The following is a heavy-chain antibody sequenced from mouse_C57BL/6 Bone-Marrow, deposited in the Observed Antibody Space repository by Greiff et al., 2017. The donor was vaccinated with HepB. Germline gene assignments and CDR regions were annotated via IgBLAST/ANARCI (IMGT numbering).Heavy chain of an antibody. Sequence: VQLQQSGAELVRPGASVKLSCTASGFNIKDDYMHWVKQRPEQGLEWIGWLDPENGDTEYASKFQGKATITADTSSNTAYLQRSSLTSEDTAVYYCTTDIEGYWGQGTTLTVSS. CDR3: TTDIEGY. CDR2: LDPENGDT. CDR1: GFNIKDDY. V-gene: IGHV14-4*01. J-gene: IGHJ2*01.